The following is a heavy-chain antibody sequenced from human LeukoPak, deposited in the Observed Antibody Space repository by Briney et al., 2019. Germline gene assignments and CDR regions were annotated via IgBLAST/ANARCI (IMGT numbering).Heavy chain of an antibody. D-gene: IGHD7-27*01. V-gene: IGHV3-7*01. Sequence: PGGSPRLSCAASGFTFSSYWMSWVRQAPGKGLEWVANLRQDGSETYYVDSVKGRFTISRDNAKNSLYLQMNSLRAEDTAVYYCARPLGWRDAFDIWGQGTMVTVSS. CDR2: LRQDGSET. CDR3: ARPLGWRDAFDI. CDR1: GFTFSSYW. J-gene: IGHJ3*02.